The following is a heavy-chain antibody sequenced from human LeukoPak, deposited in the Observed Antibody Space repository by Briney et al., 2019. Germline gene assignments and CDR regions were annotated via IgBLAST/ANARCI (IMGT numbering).Heavy chain of an antibody. V-gene: IGHV3-11*04. Sequence: GGSLRLSCTASGFTFSDYYMSWIRQAPGKGLEWVSYISSSGSTIYYADSVKGRFTISRDNAKNSLYLQMNSLRAEDTAVYYCARDFLIGRSWFGPWGQGTLVTVSS. J-gene: IGHJ5*02. CDR1: GFTFSDYY. CDR3: ARDFLIGRSWFGP. CDR2: ISSSGSTI. D-gene: IGHD3/OR15-3a*01.